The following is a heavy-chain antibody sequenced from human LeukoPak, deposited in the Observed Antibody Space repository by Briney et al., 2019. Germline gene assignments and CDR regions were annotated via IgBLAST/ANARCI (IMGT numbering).Heavy chain of an antibody. V-gene: IGHV3-48*03. J-gene: IGHJ3*02. D-gene: IGHD3-9*01. CDR2: ISSSGGTI. CDR1: GFTFSSYE. CDR3: ARELRTPYDILGRGNAFDI. Sequence: PGGSLRLSCAASGFTFSSYEMNWVRQAPGKGLEWVSYISSSGGTIYYADSVKGRFTISRDNAKNSLYLQMNSLRAEDTAVYSCARELRTPYDILGRGNAFDIWGQGTVVTVSS.